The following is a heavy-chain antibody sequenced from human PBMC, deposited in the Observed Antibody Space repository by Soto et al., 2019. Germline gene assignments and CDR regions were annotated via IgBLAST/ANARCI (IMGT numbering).Heavy chain of an antibody. J-gene: IGHJ4*02. CDR2: ISAFTDYT. CDR1: GYTFTDHG. CDR3: AKDRPRFTQQIVDVY. V-gene: IGHV1-18*01. D-gene: IGHD3-16*02. Sequence: QIKLVQSGAEVKKPGASVKVSCKASGYTFTDHGISWVRQAPGQGLEWVGWISAFTDYTDYAQKFRGRVTMTTDKSTNTAYMELRSLTSDDTAVYYCAKDRPRFTQQIVDVYWGQGTLVTVSS.